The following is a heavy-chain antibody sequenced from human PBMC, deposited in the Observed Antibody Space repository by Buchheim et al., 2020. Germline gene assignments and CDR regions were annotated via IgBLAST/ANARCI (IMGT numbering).Heavy chain of an antibody. J-gene: IGHJ6*02. D-gene: IGHD3-10*01. Sequence: EVQLVETGGGLIQPGGSLRLSCAASGFTVSSNYMSWVRQAPGKGLEWVSVIYSGGSTYYADSVKGRFTISRDNSKNTLYLQMNSLRAEDTAVYYCARDQAYGSGSYYSLRHGMDVWGQGTT. CDR2: IYSGGST. V-gene: IGHV3-53*02. CDR1: GFTVSSNY. CDR3: ARDQAYGSGSYYSLRHGMDV.